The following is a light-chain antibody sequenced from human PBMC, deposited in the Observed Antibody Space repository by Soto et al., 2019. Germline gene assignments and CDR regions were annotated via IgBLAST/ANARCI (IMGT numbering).Light chain of an antibody. V-gene: IGKV4-1*01. CDR1: QSVAYTSNKKTY. J-gene: IGKJ1*01. CDR3: QQYYSPLWT. Sequence: IVMTQSPDSLAVSLGERATINCKASQSVAYTSNKKTYVAWYQQKAGQPPKLLLYWSSTRASGVHDRFSGSGSGTDFTLTISSLQAEDVAVYYCQQYYSPLWTFGQGTKVDI. CDR2: WSS.